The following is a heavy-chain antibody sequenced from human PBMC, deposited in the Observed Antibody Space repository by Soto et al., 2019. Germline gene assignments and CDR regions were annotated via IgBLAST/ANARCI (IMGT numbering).Heavy chain of an antibody. J-gene: IGHJ4*02. CDR1: GFTFTSSA. Sequence: ASVKVSCKASGFTFTSSAMQWVRQARGQRLEWIGWIVVGSGNTNYAQKFQERVTITRDMSTSTAYMELSSLRSEDTAVYYCAAGSLWFGELLVDYWGQGTLVTVSS. CDR2: IVVGSGNT. D-gene: IGHD3-10*01. V-gene: IGHV1-58*02. CDR3: AAGSLWFGELLVDY.